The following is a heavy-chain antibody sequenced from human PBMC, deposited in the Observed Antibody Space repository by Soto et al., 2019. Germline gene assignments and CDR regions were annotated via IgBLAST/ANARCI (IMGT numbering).Heavy chain of an antibody. D-gene: IGHD2-2*01. V-gene: IGHV4-59*01. CDR2: IYYTGST. Sequence: SETLSLTCTVSGDSINNYYWSWIRQPPGKRLEWIGYIYYTGSTTYNPSLESRVTMSVDTSKNQFSLKLSSVNAADTAVYYCAKYRRSEAEGFTLDFWGRGTLVTVSS. CDR1: GDSINNYY. J-gene: IGHJ4*02. CDR3: AKYRRSEAEGFTLDF.